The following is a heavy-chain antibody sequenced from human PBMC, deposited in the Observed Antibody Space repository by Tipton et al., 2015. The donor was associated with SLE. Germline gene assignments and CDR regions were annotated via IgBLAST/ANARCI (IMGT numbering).Heavy chain of an antibody. V-gene: IGHV3-73*01. Sequence: SLRLSCRASGFTFGDYAMSWVRQAPGKGLEWVGRIRSKPYSYATTYAASVKGRFTISRDDSKNTSYLQMNSLKTEDTAIYYCTRRGGYCSGNSCDGYWGQGTLVTVSS. CDR3: TRRGGYCSGNSCDGY. D-gene: IGHD2-15*01. CDR2: IRSKPYSYAT. CDR1: GFTFGDYA. J-gene: IGHJ4*02.